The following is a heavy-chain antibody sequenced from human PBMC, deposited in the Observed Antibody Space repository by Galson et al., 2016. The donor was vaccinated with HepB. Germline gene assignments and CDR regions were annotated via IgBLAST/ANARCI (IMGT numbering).Heavy chain of an antibody. Sequence: SLRLSCAASGFTFSSYAMSWFRQAPGKGLEWVSAISGRDGTTQYADSVKGRFIISRDNSESTLYLQMNSLRAEDTAVYYCAKSSSGATPRPNFDYWGQGTLVTVSS. D-gene: IGHD1-26*01. CDR2: ISGRDGTT. J-gene: IGHJ4*02. CDR1: GFTFSSYA. CDR3: AKSSSGATPRPNFDY. V-gene: IGHV3-23*01.